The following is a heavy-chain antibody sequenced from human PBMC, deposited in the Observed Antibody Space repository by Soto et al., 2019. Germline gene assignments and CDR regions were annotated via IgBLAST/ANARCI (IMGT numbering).Heavy chain of an antibody. D-gene: IGHD6-6*01. CDR1: GFTFSSYG. V-gene: IGHV3-30*18. CDR3: AKDSIAQRGDAFDI. CDR2: ISYDGSNK. Sequence: VQLVESGGGVVQPGRSLRLSCAASGFTFSSYGMHWVRQAPGKGLEWVAVISYDGSNKYYADSVKGRFTISRDNSKNTLYLQMNSLRAEDTAVYYCAKDSIAQRGDAFDIWGQGTMVTVSS. J-gene: IGHJ3*02.